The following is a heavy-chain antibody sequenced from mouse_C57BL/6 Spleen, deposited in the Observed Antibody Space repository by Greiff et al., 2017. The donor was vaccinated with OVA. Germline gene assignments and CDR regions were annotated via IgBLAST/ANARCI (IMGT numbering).Heavy chain of an antibody. V-gene: IGHV10-1*01. Sequence: EVKVVESGGGLVQPKGSLKLSCAASGFSFNTYAMNWVRQAPGKGLEWVARIRSKSNNYATYYADSVKDRFTISRDDSESMLYLQMNNLKTEDTAMYYCVRGATDHGFAYWGQGTLVTVSA. J-gene: IGHJ3*01. CDR1: GFSFNTYA. CDR3: VRGATDHGFAY. CDR2: IRSKSNNYAT. D-gene: IGHD6-1*01.